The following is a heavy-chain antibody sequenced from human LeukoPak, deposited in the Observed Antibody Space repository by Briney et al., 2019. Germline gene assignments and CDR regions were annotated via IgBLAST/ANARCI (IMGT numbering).Heavy chain of an antibody. Sequence: PGGSLRLSCAASGFSFRRYAMNWVRQAPGKGLEWVAYVNAESTDILYADSVRGRFTISRDNAKNSLYLQMNSLRAEDRGVYYYARDTFEPLVIDFWGQGTLVTVSS. CDR1: GFSFRRYA. J-gene: IGHJ4*02. CDR3: ARDTFEPLVIDF. D-gene: IGHD6-13*01. V-gene: IGHV3-21*05. CDR2: VNAESTDI.